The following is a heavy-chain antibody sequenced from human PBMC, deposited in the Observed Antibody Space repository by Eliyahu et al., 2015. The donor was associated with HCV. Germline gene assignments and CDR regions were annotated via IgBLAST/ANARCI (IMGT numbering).Heavy chain of an antibody. CDR2: IYYSGST. D-gene: IGHD6-19*01. CDR1: GGXXSSSY. V-gene: IGHV4-59*01. Sequence: QVQLQESGPGLVKPSETLSLTCTVSGGXXSSSYWSWIRQPPGKGLEWIGYIYYSGSTNSNPSLKSRVTISLDTSKNQFSLKLSSVTAADTAVYYCASGGGGIAVAGTGGWFDPWGQGTLVTVSS. J-gene: IGHJ5*02. CDR3: ASGGGGIAVAGTGGWFDP.